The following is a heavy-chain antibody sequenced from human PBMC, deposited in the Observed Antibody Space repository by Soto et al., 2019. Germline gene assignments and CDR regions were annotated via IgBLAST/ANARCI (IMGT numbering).Heavy chain of an antibody. CDR2: ISIISTYI. J-gene: IGHJ3*02. CDR1: RFRFSDYT. V-gene: IGHV3-21*01. Sequence: EVELVESGGGLVKPGGSLRLSCLASRFRFSDYTMTWVRQAPGKGLEWVSSISIISTYIYYGDSVKGRFTISRDNAKNSLYLQMNSLRVEDTALYYCARRGSEVTTGGGALDMWGQGTMVTVSS. D-gene: IGHD4-17*01. CDR3: ARRGSEVTTGGGALDM.